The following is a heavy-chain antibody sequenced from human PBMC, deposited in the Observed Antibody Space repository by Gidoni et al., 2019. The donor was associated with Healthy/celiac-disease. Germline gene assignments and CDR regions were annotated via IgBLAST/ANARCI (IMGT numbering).Heavy chain of an antibody. Sequence: EVQLVESGGGRVKPGGSLRLSCAASGFTFSSYSMNGVRQAPGKGLEWVSSISSSSSYIYYADSVKGRFTISRDNAKNSLYLQMNSLRAEDTAVYYCARPNYDILTGYYTGPDAFDIWGQGTMVTVSS. J-gene: IGHJ3*02. V-gene: IGHV3-21*01. D-gene: IGHD3-9*01. CDR1: GFTFSSYS. CDR2: ISSSSSYI. CDR3: ARPNYDILTGYYTGPDAFDI.